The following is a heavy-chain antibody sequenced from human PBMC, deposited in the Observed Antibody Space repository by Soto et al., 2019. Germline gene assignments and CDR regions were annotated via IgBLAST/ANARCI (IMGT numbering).Heavy chain of an antibody. CDR1: GASISSTYW. D-gene: IGHD2-15*01. Sequence: QLGGSGPGLVKPSGTLSLTCFVSGASISSTYWWSWVRQTPGKRLEWIGQIYHTGTTSYNPSLKNRVTISLDKSNNQFSLRLTSMTAADTAVYYCATLPPRIVVVMTDLPTWGQGTLVTVSS. V-gene: IGHV4-4*02. J-gene: IGHJ5*02. CDR3: ATLPPRIVVVMTDLPT. CDR2: IYHTGTT.